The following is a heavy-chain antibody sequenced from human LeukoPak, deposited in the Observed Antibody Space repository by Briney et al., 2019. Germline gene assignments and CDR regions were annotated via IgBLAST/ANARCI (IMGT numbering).Heavy chain of an antibody. V-gene: IGHV3-30*02. D-gene: IGHD4-17*01. CDR2: IRYDGTKT. CDR1: GFTFSDHY. Sequence: GGSLRLSCAASGFTFSDHYMDWVRQGPGKGLEWVASIRYDGTKTYYADSMKGRFNISRDNFKNTLYLQMNSLRAEDTAVYYCAKDNYYGDYEVTSIFGVDWGQGTLVTVSS. CDR3: AKDNYYGDYEVTSIFGVD. J-gene: IGHJ4*02.